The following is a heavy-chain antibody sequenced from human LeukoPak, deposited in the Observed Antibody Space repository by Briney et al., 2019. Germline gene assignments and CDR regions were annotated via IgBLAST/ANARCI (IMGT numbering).Heavy chain of an antibody. CDR2: ISGSGGST. D-gene: IGHD3-3*01. CDR3: AKLTRITIFARDTSFDY. V-gene: IGHV3-23*01. CDR1: GFTFSSYA. Sequence: PGGSLRLSCAASGFTFSSYAMSWVRQAPGKGLEWVSAISGSGGSTYYADSVKGRFTISRDNSKNTLYLQMNSLRAEDTAVYYCAKLTRITIFARDTSFDYWGQGTLVTVSS. J-gene: IGHJ4*02.